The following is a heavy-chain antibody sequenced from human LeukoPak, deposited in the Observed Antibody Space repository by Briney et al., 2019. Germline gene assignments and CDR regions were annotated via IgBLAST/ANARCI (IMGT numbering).Heavy chain of an antibody. CDR1: GYTFSGYY. Sequence: ASVKVSCKASGYTFSGYYMHWVRQAPGQGLEWMGWINPNSGGTNYAQKFQGWVTMTRDTSISTAYMELSRLRSDDTAVYYCARGSDIVVVVAASPPDYWGHGTLVTVSS. D-gene: IGHD2-15*01. V-gene: IGHV1-2*04. CDR3: ARGSDIVVVVAASPPDY. CDR2: INPNSGGT. J-gene: IGHJ4*01.